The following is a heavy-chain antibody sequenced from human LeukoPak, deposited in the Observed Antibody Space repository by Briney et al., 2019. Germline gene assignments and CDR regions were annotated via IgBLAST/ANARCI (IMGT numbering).Heavy chain of an antibody. V-gene: IGHV4-39*07. CDR3: ARESSGSYYQLVSPGSLLDY. D-gene: IGHD1-26*01. Sequence: PSETLSLTCTVSGGSISSSSYYWGWIRQPPGKGLEWIGSIYYSGSTYYNPSLKSRVTISVDTSKNQFSLKLSSVTAADTAVYYCARESSGSYYQLVSPGSLLDYWGQGTLVTVSS. CDR1: GGSISSSSYY. CDR2: IYYSGST. J-gene: IGHJ4*02.